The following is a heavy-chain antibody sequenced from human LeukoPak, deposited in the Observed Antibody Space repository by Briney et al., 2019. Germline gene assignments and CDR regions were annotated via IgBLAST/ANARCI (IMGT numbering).Heavy chain of an antibody. J-gene: IGHJ4*02. V-gene: IGHV1-69*13. Sequence: EASVRVSCKASGGTFSSHAISWVRQAPGQGLDWMGGIIPILGTPNYAQKFQGRVTITADESTSTAYMELSSLRSDDTAVYYCASRTYFYDSSGYYYAPFDFWGQGTLVTVSS. CDR2: IIPILGTP. CDR3: ASRTYFYDSSGYYYAPFDF. D-gene: IGHD3-22*01. CDR1: GGTFSSHA.